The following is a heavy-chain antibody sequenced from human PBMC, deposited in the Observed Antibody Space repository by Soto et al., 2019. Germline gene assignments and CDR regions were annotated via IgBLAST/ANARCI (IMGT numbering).Heavy chain of an antibody. CDR2: IYHSGST. Sequence: SETLSLTCAVSGGSISSRNWWSWVRQPPGKGLEWIGEIYHSGSTNYNPSLKSRVTISVDKSKNQFSLKLSSVTAADTAVYYCATPKDVSSSWYGDYYYGMDVWGQGTTVTVSS. V-gene: IGHV4-4*02. CDR3: ATPKDVSSSWYGDYYYGMDV. J-gene: IGHJ6*02. CDR1: GGSISSRNW. D-gene: IGHD6-13*01.